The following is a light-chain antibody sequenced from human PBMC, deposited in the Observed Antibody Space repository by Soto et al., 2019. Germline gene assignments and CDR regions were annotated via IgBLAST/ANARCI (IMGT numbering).Light chain of an antibody. V-gene: IGKV1-9*01. CDR1: QGISSY. CDR2: AAS. CDR3: QQVNSYPHT. Sequence: DIQLTQSPSFLSASAGDRVTITCRASQGISSYLAWYQQKPGKAPKLLIYAASTLQSGVPSRFSGSGSGTDFTLTISSLQPEDFATYYCQQVNSYPHTFGQGTKLEIK. J-gene: IGKJ2*01.